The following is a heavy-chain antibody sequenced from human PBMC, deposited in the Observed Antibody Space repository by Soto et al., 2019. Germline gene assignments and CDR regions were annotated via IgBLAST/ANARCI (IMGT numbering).Heavy chain of an antibody. CDR1: GGSISSSSYY. Sequence: PSETLSLTCTVSGGSISSSSYYWDWIRQPPGKGLEWIGSIYYSGSTYYNPSLKSRVTISVDTSKNQFSLKLSSVTAADTAVYYCARLETTVKNWFDPWGQGTLVTVSS. V-gene: IGHV4-39*01. CDR2: IYYSGST. J-gene: IGHJ5*02. CDR3: ARLETTVKNWFDP. D-gene: IGHD4-17*01.